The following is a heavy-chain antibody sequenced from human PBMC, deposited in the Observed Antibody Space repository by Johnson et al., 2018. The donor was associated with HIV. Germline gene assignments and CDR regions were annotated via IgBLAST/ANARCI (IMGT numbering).Heavy chain of an antibody. CDR2: ISSRDSTI. V-gene: IGHV3-48*04. Sequence: VQLMESGGGVVQPGGYLRLSCAASGFTFSSYGMHWIRQAPGKGLAWVSYISSRDSTIYYADSVKGRFTISRDNAKNSLYLQMNSLRGEDTAVYYCARDGLIRGVRYAFDLWGQGTMVSVSS. CDR1: GFTFSSYG. J-gene: IGHJ3*01. D-gene: IGHD3-10*01. CDR3: ARDGLIRGVRYAFDL.